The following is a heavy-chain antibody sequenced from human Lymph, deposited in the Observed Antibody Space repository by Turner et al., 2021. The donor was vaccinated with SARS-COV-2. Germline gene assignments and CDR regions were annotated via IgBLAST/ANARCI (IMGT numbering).Heavy chain of an antibody. Sequence: QVQLVQSGAEVRKPGASVKVSCKGSGYTPTELSMHWVRQAPGKGLEWMGGFDPEDGDTTYAQKFQGRVTMTEDTSTDTPYMELSSLRSEATAVYYCAIGSSKPQWLDLFWYWGQGTLVTVSS. J-gene: IGHJ4*02. CDR2: FDPEDGDT. D-gene: IGHD6-19*01. CDR1: GYTPTELS. V-gene: IGHV1-24*01. CDR3: AIGSSKPQWLDLFWY.